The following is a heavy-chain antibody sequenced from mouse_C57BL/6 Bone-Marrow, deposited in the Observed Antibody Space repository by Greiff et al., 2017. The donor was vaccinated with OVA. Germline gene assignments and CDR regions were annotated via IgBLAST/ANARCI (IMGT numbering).Heavy chain of an antibody. Sequence: QVQLQQSGAELVKPGASVKLSFKASGYHFTEYTIHWVTQRSGQGLEWIGRFYPGSGSIKYNEKFKDKATSTADKSSSTVDMELSRLSSEDSAVYFCARHEDLLYDYDAPFAYWGQGTLVTVSA. CDR3: ARHEDLLYDYDAPFAY. CDR1: GYHFTEYT. J-gene: IGHJ3*01. CDR2: FYPGSGSI. V-gene: IGHV1-62-2*01. D-gene: IGHD2-4*01.